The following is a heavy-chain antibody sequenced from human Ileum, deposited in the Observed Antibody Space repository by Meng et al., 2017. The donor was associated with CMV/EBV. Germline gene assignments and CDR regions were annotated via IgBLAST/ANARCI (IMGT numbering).Heavy chain of an antibody. CDR1: GGAFSDYY. CDR2: ISHSGIT. V-gene: IGHV4-34*01. CDR3: ARSRVYWYFDL. Sequence: GECLLKPPATLSLACAFFGGAFSDYYWSWIRQPPGKGLEWIGEISHSGITNYNPSLKSRVTISIDTSKKQFSLKLSSVTAADTAVYYCARSRVYWYFDLWGRGTLVTVSS. J-gene: IGHJ2*01.